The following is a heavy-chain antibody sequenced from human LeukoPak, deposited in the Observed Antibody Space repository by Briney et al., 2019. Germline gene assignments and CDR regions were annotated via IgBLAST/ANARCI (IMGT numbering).Heavy chain of an antibody. CDR3: ARDLYCTNGVCFPTDY. CDR2: INWNGGST. J-gene: IGHJ4*02. Sequence: GGSLRLSCAASGFTFDDYGMSWVRQAPGKGLEWVSGINWNGGSTGYADSVKDRFTISRDNAKNSLYLQMNSLRAEDTALYYCARDLYCTNGVCFPTDYWGQGTLVTVSS. D-gene: IGHD2-8*01. CDR1: GFTFDDYG. V-gene: IGHV3-20*04.